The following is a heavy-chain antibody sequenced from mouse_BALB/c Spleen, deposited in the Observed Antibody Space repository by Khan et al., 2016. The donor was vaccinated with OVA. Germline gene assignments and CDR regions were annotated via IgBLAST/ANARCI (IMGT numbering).Heavy chain of an antibody. V-gene: IGHV5-6*01. D-gene: IGHD4-1*01. CDR3: ASHLTGSFAY. CDR2: INSDGYYT. CDR1: GFTFSTYG. J-gene: IGHJ3*01. Sequence: EVQVVESGGDLVKPGGSLRLSCAASGFTFSTYGMSWVRQPPGKRLEWVATINSDGYYTYYPDTVKGRFTISRNNAENTLYLQMSSLKSEDTAIYYCASHLTGSFAYWGQGTLVTVSA.